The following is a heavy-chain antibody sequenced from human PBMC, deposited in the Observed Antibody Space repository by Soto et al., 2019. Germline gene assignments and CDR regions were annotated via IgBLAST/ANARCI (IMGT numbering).Heavy chain of an antibody. Sequence: ASVKVSCKASGYTFTSYGISWVRQAPGQGLEWMGWISAYNGNTNYAQKLQGRVTMTTDTSTSTAYMELRSLRSDDTAVYYCARVSGYCSSTSCYKPDYYYYYMDVWGKGTTVTSP. CDR2: ISAYNGNT. CDR1: GYTFTSYG. V-gene: IGHV1-18*01. CDR3: ARVSGYCSSTSCYKPDYYYYYMDV. D-gene: IGHD2-2*01. J-gene: IGHJ6*03.